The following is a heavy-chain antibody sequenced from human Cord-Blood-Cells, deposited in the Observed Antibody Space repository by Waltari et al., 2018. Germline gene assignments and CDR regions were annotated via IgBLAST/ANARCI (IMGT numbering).Heavy chain of an antibody. CDR2: IIPILGIA. V-gene: IGHV1-69*01. CDR3: AVLQAGYSWSYYAFDI. Sequence: VKVSCKASGGTFSSYAISWVRQAPGQGLEWMGGIIPILGIANYAQKFQGRVTITADESTSTAYMELSSLRSEDTAVYYCAVLQAGYSWSYYAFDIWGQGTMVTVSS. CDR1: GGTFSSYA. D-gene: IGHD1-26*01. J-gene: IGHJ3*02.